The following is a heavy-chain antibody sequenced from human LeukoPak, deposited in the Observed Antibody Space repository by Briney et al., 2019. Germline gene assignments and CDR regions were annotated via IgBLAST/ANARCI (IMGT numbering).Heavy chain of an antibody. CDR1: GFTFSSYA. V-gene: IGHV3-23*01. D-gene: IGHD1-26*01. J-gene: IGHJ4*02. CDR2: ITDRGNNA. Sequence: PGGSLRLSCAASGFTFSSYAMSWVRQAPGKGLAWVSTITDRGNNANHADSVKGRFSISRDNPKNTLYLQMNSLRAEDTAVYYCARGHIVGATSFDHWGQGTLVTVSS. CDR3: ARGHIVGATSFDH.